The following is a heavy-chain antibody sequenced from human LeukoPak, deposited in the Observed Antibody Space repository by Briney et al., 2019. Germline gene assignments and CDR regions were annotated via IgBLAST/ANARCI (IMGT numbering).Heavy chain of an antibody. Sequence: ASVKVSCKASGYTFTGYYVHWVRQAPGQGLEWTGWINPTSGGTKYAQKFQGRVTMTWDTSISTAYMELSSLRSDDTAIYYCAIEEQQLDLFDYWGQGTLVTVSS. CDR2: INPTSGGT. D-gene: IGHD6-13*01. CDR1: GYTFTGYY. CDR3: AIEEQQLDLFDY. V-gene: IGHV1-2*02. J-gene: IGHJ4*02.